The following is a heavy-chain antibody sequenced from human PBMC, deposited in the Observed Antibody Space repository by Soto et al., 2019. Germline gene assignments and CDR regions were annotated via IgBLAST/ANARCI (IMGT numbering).Heavy chain of an antibody. Sequence: DVNLLQSGGGSAQPGGSLRLSCATSGFTFSTYAMTWVRQVPGRGLQWVSTILPDETGFYTVSVKGRFTISSDNFRGIVYLQMNDLWVEDAAIHYCAKDRLPTSGQRFYFDSWGQGSLVTVSS. CDR2: ILPDETG. J-gene: IGHJ4*02. V-gene: IGHV3-23*01. CDR3: AKDRLPTSGQRFYFDS. CDR1: GFTFSTYA. D-gene: IGHD2-15*01.